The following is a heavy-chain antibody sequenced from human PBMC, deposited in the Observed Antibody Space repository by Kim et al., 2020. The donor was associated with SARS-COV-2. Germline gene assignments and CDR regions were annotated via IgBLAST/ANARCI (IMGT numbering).Heavy chain of an antibody. CDR2: MSTDGTIE. CDR3: GRGQGPGAYLVDL. V-gene: IGHV3-30-3*01. Sequence: GGSLRLSCVASGFIFNNFAVHWVRQAPGEGLEWVSLMSTDGTIEKYADSVKGRFTISRDNSKNTMYLQVHTLRPEDTAVYYCGRGQGPGAYLVDLWGQGTLVTVSS. J-gene: IGHJ5*02. D-gene: IGHD3-10*01. CDR1: GFIFNNFA.